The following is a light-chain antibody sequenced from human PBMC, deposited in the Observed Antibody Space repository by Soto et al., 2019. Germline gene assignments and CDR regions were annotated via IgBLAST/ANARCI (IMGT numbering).Light chain of an antibody. CDR2: NTS. J-gene: IGKJ1*01. Sequence: EIVMTQSPATLSVSPGERATLSCRASQSVSNNLAWYQQKPGQAPRLLIYNTSNRATGIPVRFSGSGSGTEFTLTISSLQSEDFAVYYCQQYNNWPWTCGQGTKVEIK. CDR1: QSVSNN. V-gene: IGKV3-15*01. CDR3: QQYNNWPWT.